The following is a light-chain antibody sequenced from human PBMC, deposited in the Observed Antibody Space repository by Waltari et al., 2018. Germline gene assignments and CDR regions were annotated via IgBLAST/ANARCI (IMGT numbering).Light chain of an antibody. CDR2: KAS. CDR3: QQYNSYWT. Sequence: DIQTTQSPSTLSASVGVRVTIPCRTSQSISRWVAWYQQKPGKAPKLLIYKASSLESGVPSRFRGSVSGTAFTLTISSQQPIDFATYSCQQYNSYWTFGQGTKVEI. CDR1: QSISRW. J-gene: IGKJ1*01. V-gene: IGKV1-5*03.